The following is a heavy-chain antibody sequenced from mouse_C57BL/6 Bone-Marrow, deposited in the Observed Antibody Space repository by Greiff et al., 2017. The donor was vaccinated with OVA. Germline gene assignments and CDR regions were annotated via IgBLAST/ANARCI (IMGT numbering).Heavy chain of an antibody. CDR3: ERRDISKYLLGYFDV. Sequence: VQLQESGPELVKPGASVKIPCKASGYTFTDYNMDWVKQSHGKSLEWIGDINPNNGGTIYNQKFKGKASLTVDKSSSTAYMELRSLTSEDTAGYYCERRDISKYLLGYFDVWGTGTTVTVSS. CDR2: INPNNGGT. J-gene: IGHJ1*03. CDR1: GYTFTDYN. D-gene: IGHD1-3*01. V-gene: IGHV1-18*01.